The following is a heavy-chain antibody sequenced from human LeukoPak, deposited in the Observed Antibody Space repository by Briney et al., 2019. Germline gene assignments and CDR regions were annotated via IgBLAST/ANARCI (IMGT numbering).Heavy chain of an antibody. CDR3: AGGYSHFDY. CDR1: GFPFNVYG. J-gene: IGHJ4*02. CDR2: ISYDGRNT. D-gene: IGHD3-22*01. Sequence: PGGSLGLSCAASGFPFNVYGMHWVRQAPGKGLEWVALISYDGRNTYYSDSVKGRFTISRDNSKNTLNLQMNSLRAEDSAVYYCAGGYSHFDYWGQGTLVTVSS. V-gene: IGHV3-30*03.